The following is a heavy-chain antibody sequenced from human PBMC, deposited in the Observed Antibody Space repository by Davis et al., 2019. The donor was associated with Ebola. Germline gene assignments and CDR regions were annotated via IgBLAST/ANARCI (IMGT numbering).Heavy chain of an antibody. CDR3: ARPHSKYSGYAYQS. D-gene: IGHD5-12*01. CDR1: GFTFSSYW. J-gene: IGHJ5*02. Sequence: GESLKISCAASGFTFSSYWMSWVRQAPGKGLEWVSSISSSSSYIYYADSVKGRFTISRDNAKNSLYLQMNSLRAEDTAVYYCARPHSKYSGYAYQSWGQGTLVTVSS. CDR2: ISSSSSYI. V-gene: IGHV3-21*01.